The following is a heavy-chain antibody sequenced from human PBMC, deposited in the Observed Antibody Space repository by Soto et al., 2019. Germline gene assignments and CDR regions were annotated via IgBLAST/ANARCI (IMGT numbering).Heavy chain of an antibody. CDR1: GFIFDDYA. V-gene: IGHV3-9*01. CDR3: AKDRYSSSAYYYYGMDA. D-gene: IGHD6-6*01. J-gene: IGHJ6*02. Sequence: EVQLVESGGGLVQPGRSLRLSCAASGFIFDDYAMHWVRQAPGKGLEWVSVISGNSGSLGYADSVKGRFTISRDNAKNSLYLQMNSLRAEDTALYYCAKDRYSSSAYYYYGMDAWGHGTTVTVSS. CDR2: ISGNSGSL.